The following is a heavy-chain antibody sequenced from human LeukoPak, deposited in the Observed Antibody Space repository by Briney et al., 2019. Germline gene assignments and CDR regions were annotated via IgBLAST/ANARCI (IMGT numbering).Heavy chain of an antibody. D-gene: IGHD3-10*01. V-gene: IGHV4-39*01. CDR3: ARHDRQPYYYGSGSYYSAFDI. CDR2: IYYSGST. J-gene: IGHJ3*02. CDR1: GGSISSSSYY. Sequence: PSETLSLTCTVSGGSISSSSYYWGWIRQPPGKGLEWIGSIYYSGSTYYNPSLKSRVTISVDTSKNQFSLKLSSVTAADTAVYYCARHDRQPYYYGSGSYYSAFDIWGQGTMVTVSS.